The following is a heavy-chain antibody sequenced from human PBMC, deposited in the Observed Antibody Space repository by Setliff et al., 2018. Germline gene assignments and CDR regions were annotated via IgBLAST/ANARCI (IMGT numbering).Heavy chain of an antibody. D-gene: IGHD3-3*02. J-gene: IGHJ5*02. CDR3: ARESLAINTRWFDP. CDR1: GGSISSYY. V-gene: IGHV4-59*01. CDR2: IYYSGST. Sequence: SETLSLTCTVSGGSISSYYWSWIRQPPGKGLEWIGYIYYSGSTNYNPSLKSRVTISVDTSKNQFSLKLSSVTAADTAVYYCARESLAINTRWFDPWGQGILVTVSS.